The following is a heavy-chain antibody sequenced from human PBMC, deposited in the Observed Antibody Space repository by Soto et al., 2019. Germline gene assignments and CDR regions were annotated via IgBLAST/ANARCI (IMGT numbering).Heavy chain of an antibody. CDR3: ARLEGLATISYYFDY. D-gene: IGHD3-9*01. V-gene: IGHV4-39*01. CDR2: IYYSGLT. CDR1: GGSISSSSYY. Sequence: QLQLQESGPGLVKPSETLSLTCTVSGGSISSSSYYWGWIRQPPGKGLEWIGSIYYSGLTYYNPSLKSRVTMSVDKSKNQCSLKLSSLTAADTAVYYCARLEGLATISYYFDYWGQGTLVTVSS. J-gene: IGHJ4*02.